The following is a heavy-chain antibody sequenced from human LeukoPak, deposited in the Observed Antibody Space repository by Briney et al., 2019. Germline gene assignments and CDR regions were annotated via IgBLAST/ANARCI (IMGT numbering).Heavy chain of an antibody. J-gene: IGHJ5*02. CDR1: GGTFSSYA. D-gene: IGHD5-24*01. Sequence: SVKVSCKASGGTFSSYAISWVRQAPGQGLEWMGGIIPIFGTANYAQKFQGRVTITADESTSTAYMELSSLRSEDTAVYYCARDGRDGYTNWFDPWGRGTLVTVSS. V-gene: IGHV1-69*13. CDR3: ARDGRDGYTNWFDP. CDR2: IIPIFGTA.